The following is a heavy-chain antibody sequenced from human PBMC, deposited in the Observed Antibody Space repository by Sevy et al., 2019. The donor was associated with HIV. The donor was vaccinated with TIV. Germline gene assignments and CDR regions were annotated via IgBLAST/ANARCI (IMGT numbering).Heavy chain of an antibody. D-gene: IGHD3-22*01. CDR3: ARDGQDYYDSSGYSYAFDI. CDR1: GGSISSYY. J-gene: IGHJ3*02. CDR2: IYTSGST. V-gene: IGHV4-4*07. Sequence: SETSLTCTVSGGSISSYYWSWIRQPAGKGLEGIGRIYTSGSTNYNPSLKSRFTMSVDTSKNQFSLKLSSVTAADTAVYYCARDGQDYYDSSGYSYAFDIWGQGTMVTVSS.